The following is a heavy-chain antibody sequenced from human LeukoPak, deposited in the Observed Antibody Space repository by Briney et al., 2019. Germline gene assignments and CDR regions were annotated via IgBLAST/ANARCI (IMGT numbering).Heavy chain of an antibody. CDR2: INHSGST. D-gene: IGHD3-22*01. CDR1: GGSFSGYY. J-gene: IGHJ6*03. CDR3: ARGRGSGYCYYYYMDV. V-gene: IGHV4-34*01. Sequence: SETLSLTCAVYGGSFSGYYWSWIRQPPGKGLEWIGEINHSGSTNYNPSLKSRVTISVDTSKNQFSLKLSSVTAADTAVYYCARGRGSGYCYYYYMDVWGKGTTVTISS.